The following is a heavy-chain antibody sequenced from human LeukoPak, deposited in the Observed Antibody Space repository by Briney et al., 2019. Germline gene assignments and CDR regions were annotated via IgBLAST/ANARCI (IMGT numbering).Heavy chain of an antibody. CDR3: AKSLSDLTSRCPDY. J-gene: IGHJ4*02. V-gene: IGHV3-23*01. CDR2: ISDGGSSI. D-gene: IGHD2-2*01. CDR1: GFTFASFA. Sequence: GGSLRLSCAASGFTFASFAMSWVRQAPGKGLEWVSAISDGGSSIYYADFVKGRFTIFRDNPKNTLYLQMNSLRAEDTAVYYCAKSLSDLTSRCPDYWGQGTLVTVSS.